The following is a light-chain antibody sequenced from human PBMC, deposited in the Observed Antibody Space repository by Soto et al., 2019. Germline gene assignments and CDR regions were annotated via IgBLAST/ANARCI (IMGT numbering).Light chain of an antibody. J-gene: IGLJ1*01. Sequence: QSALTQPASVSGSPGQSITISCTGTNSDVGGYNYVSWYQQHPGQAPRIMIYDVTNRPSGVSNRFSGSKSGNTASLTISGLQAEDEADYYCSSYTNRDTLYVFGTGTKLTVL. CDR2: DVT. CDR1: NSDVGGYNY. V-gene: IGLV2-14*01. CDR3: SSYTNRDTLYV.